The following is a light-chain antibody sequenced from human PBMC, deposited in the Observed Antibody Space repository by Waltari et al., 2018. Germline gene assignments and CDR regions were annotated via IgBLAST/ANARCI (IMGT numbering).Light chain of an antibody. CDR1: QSVRRY. J-gene: IGKJ5*01. CDR3: QQGNTWPPVT. V-gene: IGKV3-11*01. CDR2: DIS. Sequence: EIVLTQSPATLSLSPAEGATLSCRASQSVRRYLAWYQQKPGQAPRLLIYDISNRATGIPARFSGSGSGTDFTLTISSLEPEDFAVYYCQQGNTWPPVTFGQGTRLEIK.